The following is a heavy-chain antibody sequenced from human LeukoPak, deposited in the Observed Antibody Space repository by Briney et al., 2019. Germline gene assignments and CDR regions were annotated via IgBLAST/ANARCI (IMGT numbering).Heavy chain of an antibody. V-gene: IGHV1-8*02. J-gene: IGHJ6*03. CDR1: GYTFTSYG. CDR3: ARGRKYYYYYMDV. CDR2: MNPNSGNT. Sequence: GASVKLSCKASGYTFTSYGISWVRQAHGQGREWMGWMNPNSGNTGYAQKFQGRVTMTRNTSISTAYMELSRLRSEDTAVYYCARGRKYYYYYMDVWGKGTTVTVSS.